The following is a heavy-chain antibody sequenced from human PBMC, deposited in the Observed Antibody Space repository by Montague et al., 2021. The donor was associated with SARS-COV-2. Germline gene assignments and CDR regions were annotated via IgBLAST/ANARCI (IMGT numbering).Heavy chain of an antibody. CDR1: GGSVSSGNYY. CDR2: IYYSGST. Sequence: SETLSLTCIVSGGSVSSGNYYWSWIRQPPGKGLEWIGYIYYSGSTNYNPSLKSRVTISVDTSKDQFSLKLSSVTAADTAVYYCARDPWRITIFGVVTRYGMDVWGQGTTVTVSS. V-gene: IGHV4-61*01. J-gene: IGHJ6*02. D-gene: IGHD3-3*01. CDR3: ARDPWRITIFGVVTRYGMDV.